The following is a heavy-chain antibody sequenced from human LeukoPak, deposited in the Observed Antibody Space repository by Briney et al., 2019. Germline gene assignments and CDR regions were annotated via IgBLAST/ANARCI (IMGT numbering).Heavy chain of an antibody. D-gene: IGHD1-26*01. CDR2: INWNGGST. CDR1: GFTFSSYA. V-gene: IGHV3-20*04. J-gene: IGHJ6*03. Sequence: GGSLRLSCAASGFTFSSYAMSWVRQAPGKGLEWVSGINWNGGSTGYADSVKGRFTISRDNAKNSLYLQMNSLRAEDTALYYCARVGATSYYYYYYMDVWGKGTTVTVSS. CDR3: ARVGATSYYYYYYMDV.